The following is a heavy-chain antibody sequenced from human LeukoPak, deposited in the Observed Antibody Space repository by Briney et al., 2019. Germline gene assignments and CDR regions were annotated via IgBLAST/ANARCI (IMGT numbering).Heavy chain of an antibody. CDR1: GGSISSYY. CDR3: ARVPYYDFWSGLDYYMDV. D-gene: IGHD3-3*01. Sequence: PSETLSLTCTVSGGSISSYYWSWVRQPAGKGLEWTGRIYTSGSTNYNPSLKSRVTMSVDTSKNQFSLKLSSVTAADTAVYYCARVPYYDFWSGLDYYMDVWGKGTTVTVSS. J-gene: IGHJ6*03. V-gene: IGHV4-4*07. CDR2: IYTSGST.